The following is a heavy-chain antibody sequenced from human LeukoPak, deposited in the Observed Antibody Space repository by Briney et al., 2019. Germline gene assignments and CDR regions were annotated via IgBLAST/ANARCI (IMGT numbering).Heavy chain of an antibody. CDR3: AGLALRGSYHQSDY. CDR1: GYSFYSYW. CDR2: IYPSDSDT. J-gene: IGHJ4*02. Sequence: GESLKISCKASGYSFYSYWNAWVRQTPGKGLEWMGIIYPSDSDTTYSPSFQGLVTISADKSIRTAYLEWSSLKASDTAMYYCAGLALRGSYHQSDYGGQGTVVTVSS. D-gene: IGHD3-16*01. V-gene: IGHV5-51*01.